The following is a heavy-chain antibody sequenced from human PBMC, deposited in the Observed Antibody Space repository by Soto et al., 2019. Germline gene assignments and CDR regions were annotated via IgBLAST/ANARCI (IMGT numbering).Heavy chain of an antibody. D-gene: IGHD4-17*01. V-gene: IGHV4-59*12. J-gene: IGHJ6*02. CDR3: VSVEGTPTVTGNYYYYAADA. CDR1: GGTITYYY. CDR2: IFDGGSA. Sequence: SETLSLTCTVSGGTITYYYWSWIRQAPGKGLEWLGYIFDGGSANYNPSLKSRVSFSLDKSQNQLSLKLTSVTGADTAIYYCVSVEGTPTVTGNYYYYAADARRHVTAGTVSS.